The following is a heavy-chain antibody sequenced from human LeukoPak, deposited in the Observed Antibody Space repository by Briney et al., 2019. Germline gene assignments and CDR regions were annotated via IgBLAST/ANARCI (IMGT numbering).Heavy chain of an antibody. Sequence: ASVKVPCKASGGTFSSYAISWVRQAPGQGLEWMGRIIPIFGTANYAQKFQGRVTITTDESTSTAYMELSSLRSEDTAVCYCAREPWSYYGSGSINWFDPWGQGTLVTVSS. V-gene: IGHV1-69*05. CDR1: GGTFSSYA. CDR2: IIPIFGTA. J-gene: IGHJ5*02. D-gene: IGHD3-10*01. CDR3: AREPWSYYGSGSINWFDP.